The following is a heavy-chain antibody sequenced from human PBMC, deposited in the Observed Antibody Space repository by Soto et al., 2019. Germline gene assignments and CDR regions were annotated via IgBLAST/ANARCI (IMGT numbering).Heavy chain of an antibody. CDR2: INHGGST. Sequence: SETLSLTCAVYGGSFSDYYWSWIRQPPGKGLEWIGEINHGGSTSYNPSLKSRVTISVDTSKNQFSLKLRSVTAADTAVYYCARVQYYYGSGSYYSYYYGMDVWGQGTTVTVSS. CDR1: GGSFSDYY. CDR3: ARVQYYYGSGSYYSYYYGMDV. J-gene: IGHJ6*02. V-gene: IGHV4-34*01. D-gene: IGHD3-10*01.